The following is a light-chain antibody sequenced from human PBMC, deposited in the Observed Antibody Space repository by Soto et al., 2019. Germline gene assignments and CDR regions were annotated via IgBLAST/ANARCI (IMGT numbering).Light chain of an antibody. CDR2: GTS. CDR1: QSVSSSY. Sequence: EIVLTQSPGTLSLSPGERATLSCRASQSVSSSYLAWFQQKPGQAPRVLIYGTSSRATGIPDRFSGSGSGTDLTLTISRLEPEDFAVYYCQWYGSSPRTFGQGTKVEIK. V-gene: IGKV3-20*01. CDR3: QWYGSSPRT. J-gene: IGKJ1*01.